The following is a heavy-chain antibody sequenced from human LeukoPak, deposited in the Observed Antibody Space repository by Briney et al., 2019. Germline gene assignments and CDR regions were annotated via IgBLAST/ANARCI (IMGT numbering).Heavy chain of an antibody. Sequence: PGGSPRLSCAASGFTFSSYSMNWVRQAPGKGLEWVSSISSSSSYIYYADSVKGRFTISRDNAKNSLYLQMNSLRAEDTAVYYCAVVHGRGYGFDYWGQGTLVTVSS. CDR3: AVVHGRGYGFDY. D-gene: IGHD5-12*01. J-gene: IGHJ4*02. CDR2: ISSSSSYI. V-gene: IGHV3-21*01. CDR1: GFTFSSYS.